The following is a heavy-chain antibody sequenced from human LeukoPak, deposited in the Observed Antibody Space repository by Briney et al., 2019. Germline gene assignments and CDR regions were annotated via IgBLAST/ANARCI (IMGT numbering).Heavy chain of an antibody. J-gene: IGHJ4*02. V-gene: IGHV1-18*01. Sequence: GASVKVSCKTSGYNFVNYGVSWVRQAPGQGLEWMGWISAVNGDANSAHKFRGRLSMTMDTSTGTAYMELRSLRSDDTALYFCARDYKSSCSGATCLYFDYWGQGTLVTVSS. CDR3: ARDYKSSCSGATCLYFDY. D-gene: IGHD2-15*01. CDR2: ISAVNGDA. CDR1: GYNFVNYG.